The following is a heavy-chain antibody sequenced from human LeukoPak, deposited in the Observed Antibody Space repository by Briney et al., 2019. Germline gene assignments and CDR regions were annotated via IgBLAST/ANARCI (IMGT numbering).Heavy chain of an antibody. D-gene: IGHD6-19*01. V-gene: IGHV4-59*01. CDR2: IYYSGNI. CDR1: GGSISSYY. CDR3: ARGSGWFLH. Sequence: SETLSLTCTVSGGSISSYYWSWIRQPPGKGLEWIGYIYYSGNINYNPSLKSRVTISVDTSKNQFSLKLSSVTAADTAVYYCARGSGWFLHWGQGALVTVSS. J-gene: IGHJ4*02.